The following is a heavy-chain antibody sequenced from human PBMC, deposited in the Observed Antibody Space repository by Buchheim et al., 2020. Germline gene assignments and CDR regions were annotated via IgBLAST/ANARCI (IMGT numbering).Heavy chain of an antibody. CDR3: AKDFGGKHYYYGMDV. V-gene: IGHV3-43*01. CDR1: GFTFDDYT. CDR2: ISWDGGST. Sequence: EVQLVESGGVVVQPGGSLRLSCAASGFTFDDYTMHWVRQAPGKGLEWVSLISWDGGSTYYANSVKGRFTISRDNSKNSLYLQMNSLRTEDTALYYCAKDFGGKHYYYGMDVWGQGTT. J-gene: IGHJ6*02. D-gene: IGHD4-23*01.